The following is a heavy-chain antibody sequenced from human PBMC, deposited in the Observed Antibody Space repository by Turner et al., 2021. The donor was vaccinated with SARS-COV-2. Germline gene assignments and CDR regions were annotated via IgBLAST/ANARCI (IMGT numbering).Heavy chain of an antibody. J-gene: IGHJ2*01. CDR1: GGSISSSSYY. Sequence: QLQLQEPGPGLVKPSETLSLTCTVSGGSISSSSYYWGWIRQPPGKGLEWIGSIYYSGSTYYNPSLKSRVTISVDTSKNQVSLKLSAVTAAETAVYYCARETADSGSYQDWYFDLWGRGTLVTVSS. CDR3: ARETADSGSYQDWYFDL. D-gene: IGHD1-26*01. CDR2: IYYSGST. V-gene: IGHV4-39*02.